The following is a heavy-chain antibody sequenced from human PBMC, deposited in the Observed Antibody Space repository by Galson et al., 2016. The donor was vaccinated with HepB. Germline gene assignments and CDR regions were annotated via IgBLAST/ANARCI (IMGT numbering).Heavy chain of an antibody. CDR2: VRGKTNSYST. D-gene: IGHD4-11*01. V-gene: IGHV3-73*01. Sequence: SLRLSCAASGFTFSGSTIRWVRQASGKGLEWVGRVRGKTNSYSTAYTASVNGRFTISRDDSKDTAYLQMNSLKTEDTAVYYCASSTTPDYYYGMDVWGQGTTVTVSS. J-gene: IGHJ6*02. CDR1: GFTFSGST. CDR3: ASSTTPDYYYGMDV.